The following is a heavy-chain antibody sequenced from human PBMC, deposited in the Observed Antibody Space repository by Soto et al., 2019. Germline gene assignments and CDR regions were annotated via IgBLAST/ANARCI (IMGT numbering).Heavy chain of an antibody. CDR3: ARLLGDYSDRDAFDI. D-gene: IGHD3-10*01. Sequence: PVNRSRKSSEWSKSVDTVSCRRITHKQGLEWMGRIIPILGIEKYAQKSQGRVTIIADKSTSTAYMELSSLRSEETAVYYCARLLGDYSDRDAFDIWGQGTMVTV. CDR1: EWSKSVDT. V-gene: IGHV1-69*02. CDR2: IIPILGIE. J-gene: IGHJ3*02.